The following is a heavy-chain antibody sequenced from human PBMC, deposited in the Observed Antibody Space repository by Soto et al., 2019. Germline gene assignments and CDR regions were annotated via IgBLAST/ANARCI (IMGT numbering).Heavy chain of an antibody. CDR2: IKYDGSEE. V-gene: IGHV3-7*01. CDR1: GFTFSSYA. Sequence: SGFTFSSYAMTWVRQAPGKGLECVANIKYDGSEEYYVDSVKGRFTISRDNAKNSLYLQMNSLRDEDSAVYYCVTDLNWQGHWGQGTLVTVSS. CDR3: VTDLNWQGH. J-gene: IGHJ4*02.